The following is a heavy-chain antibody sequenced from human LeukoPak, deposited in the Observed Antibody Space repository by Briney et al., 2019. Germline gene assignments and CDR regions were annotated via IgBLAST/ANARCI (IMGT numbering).Heavy chain of an antibody. D-gene: IGHD7-27*01. CDR1: GFTFSRYN. J-gene: IGHJ4*02. V-gene: IGHV3-48*01. CDR3: ARGDWGANFVY. Sequence: GGPLRLSCAASGFTFSRYNMNGVRQAPRKRLEWLSYISSTSSTIYYADPVKGRLTISRDNAKNSLYLQMNSRRGEDTAVYYCARGDWGANFVYWGQGTLVTVSS. CDR2: ISSTSSTI.